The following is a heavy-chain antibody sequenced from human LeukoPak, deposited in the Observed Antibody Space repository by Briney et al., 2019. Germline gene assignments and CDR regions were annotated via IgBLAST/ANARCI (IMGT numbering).Heavy chain of an antibody. J-gene: IGHJ6*03. CDR1: GGSISSYY. CDR2: IYTSGST. CDR3: AREVTQAVAGLYYYYYMDV. Sequence: SETLSLTCTVSGGSISSYYWSWIRQPPGKGLEWIGRIYTSGSTNYNPSLKSRVTMSVDTSKNQFSLKLSSVTAADTAVYYCAREVTQAVAGLYYYYYMDVWGKGTTVTVSS. V-gene: IGHV4-4*07. D-gene: IGHD6-19*01.